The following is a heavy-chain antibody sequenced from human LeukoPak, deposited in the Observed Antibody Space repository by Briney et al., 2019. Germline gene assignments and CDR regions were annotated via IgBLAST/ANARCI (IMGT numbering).Heavy chain of an antibody. CDR3: ARGNFYSGSGSSPLDY. CDR2: INWNGGST. D-gene: IGHD3-10*01. Sequence: GGSLRLSCAASGFTFDDYGMTWVRQAPGKGLEWVSGINWNGGSTGYADSVKGRFTISRDNAKNTLFLQMDSLRAEDTAIYYCARGNFYSGSGSSPLDYWGQGTLVTVSS. CDR1: GFTFDDYG. J-gene: IGHJ4*02. V-gene: IGHV3-20*04.